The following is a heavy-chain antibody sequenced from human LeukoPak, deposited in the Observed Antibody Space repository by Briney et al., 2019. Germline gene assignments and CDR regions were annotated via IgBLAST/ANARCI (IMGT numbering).Heavy chain of an antibody. D-gene: IGHD6-6*01. CDR1: GFTLSSYA. V-gene: IGHV3-23*01. CDR3: ASVRQTSYFDY. J-gene: IGHJ4*02. CDR2: ISVSGNT. Sequence: PGGSLRLSCAASGFTLSSYAMSWVRQGPGKGLEWVSAISVSGNTYHADSVKGRFTISRDSYKNTLYLQMNSLRAEDTAVYYCASVRQTSYFDYWGQGTLVTVSS.